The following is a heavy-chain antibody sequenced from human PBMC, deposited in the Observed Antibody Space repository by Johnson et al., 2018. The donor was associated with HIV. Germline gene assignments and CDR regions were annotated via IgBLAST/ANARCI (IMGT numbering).Heavy chain of an antibody. V-gene: IGHV3-30-3*01. Sequence: QVQLVESGGGVVQPGGSLRLSCAASGFTFSSYAMHWVRQAPGKGLEWVAVISYDGSNKYYADSVKGRFTISRDNSKNTLSLQMNSLRAEDTAVYYCARLNDYLWGQRGAFDIWGRGTMVSVSS. CDR1: GFTFSSYA. J-gene: IGHJ3*02. CDR3: ARLNDYLWGQRGAFDI. D-gene: IGHD3-16*01. CDR2: ISYDGSNK.